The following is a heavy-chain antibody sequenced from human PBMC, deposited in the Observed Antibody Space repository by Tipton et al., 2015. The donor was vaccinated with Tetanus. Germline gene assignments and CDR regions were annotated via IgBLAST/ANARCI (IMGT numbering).Heavy chain of an antibody. V-gene: IGHV4-31*03. J-gene: IGHJ5*02. CDR1: GASIRSSRYF. Sequence: TLSLTCSVSGASIRSSRYFWNWVRQYPGKGLEWIGYIYYSGDTYINPSLKSRVTMSVDTSKNQFSLNVTSVTAADTAVYSCAGGLVRWYEPWGRGTLVSVSS. CDR2: IYYSGDT. CDR3: AGGLVRWYEP. D-gene: IGHD3-10*01.